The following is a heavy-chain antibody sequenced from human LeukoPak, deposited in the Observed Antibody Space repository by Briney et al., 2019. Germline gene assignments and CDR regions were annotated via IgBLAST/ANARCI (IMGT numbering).Heavy chain of an antibody. D-gene: IGHD5-12*01. CDR1: GGTFSSYA. CDR3: ARADWLDDIVAIDY. J-gene: IGHJ4*02. Sequence: SVKVSCKASGGTFSSYAISWVRQAPGQGLEWMGRIIPILGIANYAQKFQGRVTITADKSTSTAYMELSSLRSEDTAVYYCARADWLDDIVAIDYWGQGTLVTVSS. CDR2: IIPILGIA. V-gene: IGHV1-69*04.